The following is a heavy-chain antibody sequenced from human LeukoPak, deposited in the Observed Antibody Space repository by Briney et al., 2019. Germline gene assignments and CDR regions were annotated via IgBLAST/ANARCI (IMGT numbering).Heavy chain of an antibody. CDR2: ISAYNGNT. J-gene: IGHJ4*02. Sequence: ASVKVSCKASGCTFTSYGISWVRQAPGQGLEWMGWISAYNGNTNYAQKLQGRVTMTTDTSTSTAYMELRSLRSDDTAVYYCARDVGSRRHYGDRPFDYWGQGTLVTVSS. CDR3: ARDVGSRRHYGDRPFDY. D-gene: IGHD4-17*01. V-gene: IGHV1-18*01. CDR1: GCTFTSYG.